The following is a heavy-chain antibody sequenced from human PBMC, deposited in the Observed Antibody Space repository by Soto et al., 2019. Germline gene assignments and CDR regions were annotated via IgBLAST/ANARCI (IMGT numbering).Heavy chain of an antibody. CDR3: ARDTYYYDSSGYPHDYYYGMDV. J-gene: IGHJ6*02. CDR1: GYSFTNND. CDR2: INPGIGKA. D-gene: IGHD3-22*01. V-gene: IGHV1-8*01. Sequence: ASVKVSCKASGYSFTNNDVSWVRQATGQGLEWMGWINPGIGKARYAQKFQGRVTITTDDSMSTAYMELSSLRSEDTAVYYCARDTYYYDSSGYPHDYYYGMDVWGQGTTVTVSS.